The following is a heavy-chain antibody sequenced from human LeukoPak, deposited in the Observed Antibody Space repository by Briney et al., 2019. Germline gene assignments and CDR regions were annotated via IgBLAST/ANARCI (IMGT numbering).Heavy chain of an antibody. Sequence: GGSLRLSCAASGFIFSDAWISWVRQAPGKGLEHVSAITSNGGNTYYANSVKGRFTISRDNSKNTLYLQMGSLRAEDMAVYYCARERGYSYGYSFDYWGQGTLVTVSS. CDR3: ARERGYSYGYSFDY. CDR2: ITSNGGNT. V-gene: IGHV3-64*01. CDR1: GFIFSDAW. J-gene: IGHJ4*02. D-gene: IGHD5-18*01.